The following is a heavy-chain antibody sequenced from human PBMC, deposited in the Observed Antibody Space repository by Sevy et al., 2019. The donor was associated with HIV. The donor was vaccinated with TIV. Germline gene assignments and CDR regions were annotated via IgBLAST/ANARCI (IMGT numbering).Heavy chain of an antibody. Sequence: GGSLRLSCAASGFTFSGYWMSWVRQAPGKGLQWVANIKQDGSKNEFVDSVKGRFTISRDNPKNSLYLQMNSLRAEYTAVYYCAREGAGGFDYWGQGTLVTVSS. CDR2: IKQDGSKN. CDR3: AREGAGGFDY. D-gene: IGHD2-15*01. J-gene: IGHJ4*02. CDR1: GFTFSGYW. V-gene: IGHV3-7*01.